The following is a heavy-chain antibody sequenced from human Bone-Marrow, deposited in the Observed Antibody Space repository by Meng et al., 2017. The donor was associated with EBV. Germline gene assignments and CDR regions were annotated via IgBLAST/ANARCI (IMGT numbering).Heavy chain of an antibody. Sequence: EVHLXXXXXGLVXPXXXLRLXCVTSGFIFSDHYMDWVRQAPGQGLEWVGRIRNKADTYSTEYAASVKGRFTVSRDDSSNSLYLQMNSLKTEDTAVYYCARDSKTHEIEFWGQGTLVTVSS. J-gene: IGHJ4*02. CDR2: IRNKADTYST. V-gene: IGHV3-72*01. CDR3: ARDSKTHEIEF. D-gene: IGHD2-2*01. CDR1: GFIFSDHY.